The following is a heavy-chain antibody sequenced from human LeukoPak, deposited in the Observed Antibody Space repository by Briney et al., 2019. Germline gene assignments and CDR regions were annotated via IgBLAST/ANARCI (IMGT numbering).Heavy chain of an antibody. V-gene: IGHV4-4*07. CDR2: IYTSGST. D-gene: IGHD3-10*01. J-gene: IGHJ4*02. CDR3: AREGDGLWFGEHHFDY. CDR1: GGSISSYY. Sequence: SETLSLSCTASGGSISSYYWRWIRQPAGKGLEWIGRIYTSGSTNYYPSLKSRVTMTVDTTKNQVSLKLSSVTAADTAVYYCAREGDGLWFGEHHFDYWGQGTLVTVSS.